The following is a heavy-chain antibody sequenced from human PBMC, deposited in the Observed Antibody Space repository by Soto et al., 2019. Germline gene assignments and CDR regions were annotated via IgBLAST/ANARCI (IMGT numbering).Heavy chain of an antibody. Sequence: PSETLSLTCTVSGGSISSYYWSWIRQPPGKGLEWIGYIYYSGSTNYNPSLKSRVTISVDTSKNQFSLKLSSVTAADTAVFYCASRKSSPYFDYWGQGTLVTVSS. D-gene: IGHD3-10*01. CDR1: GGSISSYY. V-gene: IGHV4-59*01. CDR3: ASRKSSPYFDY. J-gene: IGHJ4*02. CDR2: IYYSGST.